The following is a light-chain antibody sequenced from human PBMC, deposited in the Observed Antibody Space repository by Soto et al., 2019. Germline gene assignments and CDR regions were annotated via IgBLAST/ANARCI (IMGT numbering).Light chain of an antibody. V-gene: IGLV2-8*01. CDR3: SSYAGSKNLV. CDR2: EVT. Sequence: QSALTQPPSASGSPGQSVTISCTGTSSDVGAYNYVSWYQQHPGKAPKLMIYEVTKRPSGVPDRFSASKSGNTASLTVSGLQTEDEADYYCSSYAGSKNLVFGGGTKLT. CDR1: SSDVGAYNY. J-gene: IGLJ2*01.